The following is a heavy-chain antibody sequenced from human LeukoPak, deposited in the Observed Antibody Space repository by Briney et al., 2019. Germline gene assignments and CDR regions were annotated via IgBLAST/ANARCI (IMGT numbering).Heavy chain of an antibody. V-gene: IGHV4-39*01. D-gene: IGHD3-10*01. J-gene: IGHJ4*02. CDR1: GFTSSSYS. CDR3: ARRVGTMVRGVTPPFDY. Sequence: GSLRLSCAASGFTSSSYSMTWIRQPPGKGLEWIGSIYYSGSTYYNPSLKSRVTISVGTSKNQFSLKLSSVTAADTAVYYCARRVGTMVRGVTPPFDYWGQGTLVTVSS. CDR2: IYYSGST.